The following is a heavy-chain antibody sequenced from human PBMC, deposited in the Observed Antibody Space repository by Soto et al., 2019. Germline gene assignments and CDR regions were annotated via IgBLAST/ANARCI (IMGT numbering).Heavy chain of an antibody. CDR2: IVVGSGNT. J-gene: IGHJ6*02. V-gene: IGHV1-58*02. CDR3: AADRVGGYCSSTSCYGALMDV. Sequence: ASVKVSCKASGYTFTSYGISWVRQARGQRLEWIGWIVVGSGNTNYAQKFQERVTITRDMSTSTAYMELSSLRSEDTAVYYCAADRVGGYCSSTSCYGALMDVWGQGTTVTVSS. CDR1: GYTFTSYG. D-gene: IGHD2-2*01.